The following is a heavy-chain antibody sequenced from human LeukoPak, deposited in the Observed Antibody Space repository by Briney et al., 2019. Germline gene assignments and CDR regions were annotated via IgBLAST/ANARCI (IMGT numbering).Heavy chain of an antibody. J-gene: IGHJ5*02. CDR1: GYTVTELS. V-gene: IGHV1-24*01. CDR2: FDPEHGET. CDR3: ARHLQDPCRGDCYDWFDP. Sequence: ASVKVSCKVSGYTVTELSMHWVRQAPGKGLEWMGGFDPEHGETIYAQRFQGRVTMTEDTSTDTAYMELSSLRAEDTAVYYCARHLQDPCRGDCYDWFDPWGQGTLVTVSS. D-gene: IGHD2-21*02.